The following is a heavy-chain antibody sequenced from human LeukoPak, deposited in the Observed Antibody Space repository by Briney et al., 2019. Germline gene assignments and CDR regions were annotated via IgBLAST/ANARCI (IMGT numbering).Heavy chain of an antibody. Sequence: GGSLRLSCAASGFTFSSYAMNWVRQAPGKGLEWVSDISGSGGSTYYADPVKGRFTISRDNSKNTLYLQMNSLRAEDAAVYYCARDGPAVPGQSRAFDVWGQGTMVTVSS. J-gene: IGHJ3*01. CDR1: GFTFSSYA. CDR3: ARDGPAVPGQSRAFDV. V-gene: IGHV3-23*01. D-gene: IGHD3-10*01. CDR2: ISGSGGST.